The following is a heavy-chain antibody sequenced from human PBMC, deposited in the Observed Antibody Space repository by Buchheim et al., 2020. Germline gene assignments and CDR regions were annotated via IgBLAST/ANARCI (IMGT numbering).Heavy chain of an antibody. Sequence: QVQLQQWGTRLLKSSETLSLTCAVYGGSFSVYYWSWIRQPPGKGLEWIGEINHSGGTNYNPSLKSRVTISVDTSKNQFSLKLSPVTAADTAVYYCATRDYWGQG. V-gene: IGHV4-34*01. J-gene: IGHJ4*02. CDR3: ATRDY. CDR1: GGSFSVYY. CDR2: INHSGGT.